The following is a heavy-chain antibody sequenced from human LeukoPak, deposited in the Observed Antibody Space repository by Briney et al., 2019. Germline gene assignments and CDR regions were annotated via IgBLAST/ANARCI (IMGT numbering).Heavy chain of an antibody. Sequence: SETLSLTCTVSGGSISSYYWSWIRQPPGKGLEWIGRIYTSGSTNYNPSLKSRVTISGDTSKNQFSLRLSSVTAADTAVYYCARASYSYDINGWVPFDYWGQGTLVTVSS. CDR3: ARASYSYDINGWVPFDY. CDR1: GGSISSYY. D-gene: IGHD3-22*01. V-gene: IGHV4-4*08. J-gene: IGHJ4*02. CDR2: IYTSGST.